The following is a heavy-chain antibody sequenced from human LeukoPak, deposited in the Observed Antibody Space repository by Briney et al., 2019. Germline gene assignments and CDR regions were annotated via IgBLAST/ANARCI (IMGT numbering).Heavy chain of an antibody. Sequence: GGSLRLSCATSGFTFSTYAMHWVRQAPGKGLEWVAAISYDGSNKYYADSVKGRFTISRDNSKNTLYVQMNSLRGEDTAVYYCASKKWPQFYFDYWGQGTLVTVSS. D-gene: IGHD5-24*01. V-gene: IGHV3-30-3*01. CDR1: GFTFSTYA. CDR2: ISYDGSNK. CDR3: ASKKWPQFYFDY. J-gene: IGHJ4*02.